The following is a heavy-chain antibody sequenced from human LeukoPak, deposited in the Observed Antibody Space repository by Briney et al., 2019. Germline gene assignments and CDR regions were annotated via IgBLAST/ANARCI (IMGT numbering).Heavy chain of an antibody. CDR2: IYYSGST. CDR3: ASVDYSSSWQFQH. V-gene: IGHV4-39*07. CDR1: GGSISNGDYY. J-gene: IGHJ1*01. Sequence: SETLSLTCTVSGGSISNGDYYWGWIRQPPGKGLEWIGSIYYSGSTYCNPSLKSRVTISVDKSKNQFSLKLSSVTAADTAVYYCASVDYSSSWQFQHWGQGTLVTVSS. D-gene: IGHD6-13*01.